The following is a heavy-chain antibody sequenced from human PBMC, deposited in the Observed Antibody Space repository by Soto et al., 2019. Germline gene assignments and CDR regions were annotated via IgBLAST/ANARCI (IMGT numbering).Heavy chain of an antibody. V-gene: IGHV4-34*01. CDR1: GGSFSGYY. CDR3: ARALLDGRSGWYYGMDV. J-gene: IGHJ6*02. D-gene: IGHD6-19*01. Sequence: QVQLQQWGAGLLKPSETLSLTCAVYGGSFSGYYWSWIRQPPGKGLEWIGEINHSGSTNYNPSLKSRVTISVDTSKNQFSLKLSSVTAADTAVYYCARALLDGRSGWYYGMDVWGQGTTVTVSS. CDR2: INHSGST.